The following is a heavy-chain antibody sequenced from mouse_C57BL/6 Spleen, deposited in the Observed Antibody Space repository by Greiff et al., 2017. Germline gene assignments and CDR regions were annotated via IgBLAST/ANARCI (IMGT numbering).Heavy chain of an antibody. CDR1: GYSFTGYY. J-gene: IGHJ4*01. D-gene: IGHD2-2*01. CDR2: INPSTGGT. Sequence: VQLQQSGPELVKPGASVKISCKASGYSFTGYYMNWVKQSPEKSLEWIGEINPSTGGTTYNQKFKAKATLTVDKSSSTAYMQLKSLTSEDSAVYYCASWLGAMDYWGQGTSVTVSS. CDR3: ASWLGAMDY. V-gene: IGHV1-42*01.